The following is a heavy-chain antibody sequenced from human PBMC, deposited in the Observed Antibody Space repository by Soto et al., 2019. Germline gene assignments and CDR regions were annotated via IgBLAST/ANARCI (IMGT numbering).Heavy chain of an antibody. V-gene: IGHV3-30*18. D-gene: IGHD6-13*01. Sequence: QVHLVESGGGVVQPGRSMKHSCAASGFTFSNNGMHWVRQAPGKGLEWMGVISYEGSEKYYAGSVKGRFTISRDNSKNTLYLQMDTLRAEDTAIYYCVKDKGAAAGFDYWGQGILVTVSS. CDR3: VKDKGAAAGFDY. CDR2: ISYEGSEK. CDR1: GFTFSNNG. J-gene: IGHJ4*02.